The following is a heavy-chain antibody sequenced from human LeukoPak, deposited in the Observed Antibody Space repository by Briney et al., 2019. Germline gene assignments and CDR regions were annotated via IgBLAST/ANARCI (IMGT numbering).Heavy chain of an antibody. CDR3: ARVASSYSGYYYYYYMDV. V-gene: IGHV4-59*01. Sequence: TSETLSLTCTVSGGSISSYYWSLIRQPPGKGLEWIGYIYYSGSTNYNPSLKSRVTISVDTSKNQFSLKLSSVTAADTAVYYCARVASSYSGYYYYYYMDVWGKGTTVTVSS. D-gene: IGHD2-21*01. CDR1: GGSISSYY. J-gene: IGHJ6*03. CDR2: IYYSGST.